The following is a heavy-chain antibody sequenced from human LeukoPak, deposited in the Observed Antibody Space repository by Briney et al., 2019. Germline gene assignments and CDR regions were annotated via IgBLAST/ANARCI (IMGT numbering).Heavy chain of an antibody. V-gene: IGHV3-7*01. D-gene: IGHD2-15*01. Sequence: GGSLRLSCAASGFTFSNHAMSWVRQAPGKGLEWVANINQGGTGKYYVDSVKGRFTISRDNAKNSLYLQMNSLRAEDTAVYYCTNIYCSGGICSYFDDWGQGTLVTVSS. CDR2: INQGGTGK. CDR1: GFTFSNHA. CDR3: TNIYCSGGICSYFDD. J-gene: IGHJ4*02.